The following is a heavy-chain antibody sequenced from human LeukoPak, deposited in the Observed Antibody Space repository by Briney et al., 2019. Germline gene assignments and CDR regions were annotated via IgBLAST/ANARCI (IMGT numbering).Heavy chain of an antibody. V-gene: IGHV3-23*01. Sequence: PGGSLGLSCATSGFTFSSYAMSWVRQAPGKGLEWVSGIGASGGSTYYADSVKGRFTISRDNSKNTLYLQMNSLRAEDTAVYYCAKGNWGERLDWYFDICGRGTLFTVSS. D-gene: IGHD1-26*01. CDR1: GFTFSSYA. CDR2: IGASGGST. CDR3: AKGNWGERLDWYFDI. J-gene: IGHJ2*01.